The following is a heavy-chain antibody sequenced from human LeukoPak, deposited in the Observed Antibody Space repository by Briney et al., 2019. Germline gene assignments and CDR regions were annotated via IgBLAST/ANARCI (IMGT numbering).Heavy chain of an antibody. J-gene: IGHJ3*01. CDR3: ARDPPVLRYFDWLPQRDAFDV. CDR1: GFTFSRFA. D-gene: IGHD3-9*01. V-gene: IGHV3-23*01. Sequence: PGGSLRLSCAASGFTFSRFALSWIRQAPGKGLEWVSAIGTSSANTYYADSVKGRFTISRDNSQNTLYLQINNLRAEDTAVYYCARDPPVLRYFDWLPQRDAFDVWGQGTMVTVSS. CDR2: IGTSSANT.